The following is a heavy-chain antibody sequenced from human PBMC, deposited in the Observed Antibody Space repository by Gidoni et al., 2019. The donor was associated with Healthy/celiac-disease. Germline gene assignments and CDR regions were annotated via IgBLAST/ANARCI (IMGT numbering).Heavy chain of an antibody. Sequence: EVQLVQSGAEVKKPGQSLKISCKGSVYSFPSYWIGRVRQMPGKGLEWMGIIDPGDSDTRYSPSFQGQVTISADKSISIAYLQWSSLKASDTAMYYCARRNGGYCSGGSCYYYGMDVWGQGTTVTVSS. CDR2: IDPGDSDT. J-gene: IGHJ6*02. CDR1: VYSFPSYW. V-gene: IGHV5-51*01. CDR3: ARRNGGYCSGGSCYYYGMDV. D-gene: IGHD2-15*01.